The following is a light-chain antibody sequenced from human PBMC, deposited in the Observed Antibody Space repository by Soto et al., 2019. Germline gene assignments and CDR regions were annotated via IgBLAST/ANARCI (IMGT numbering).Light chain of an antibody. J-gene: IGLJ1*01. V-gene: IGLV2-8*01. CDR1: RSDVGVYNY. CDR2: EVS. Sequence: QSVLTQPPSASGSLGQSVTVSCTGTRSDVGVYNYVSWYRQHPGKAPKLLISEVSKRPSGVPDRFSGSKSGNTASLTVSGLQAEDEADYYCSSYAGSNNFVFGTGTKLTVL. CDR3: SSYAGSNNFV.